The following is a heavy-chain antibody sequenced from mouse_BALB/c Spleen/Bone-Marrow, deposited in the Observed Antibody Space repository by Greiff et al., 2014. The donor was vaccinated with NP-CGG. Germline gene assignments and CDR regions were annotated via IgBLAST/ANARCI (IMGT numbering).Heavy chain of an antibody. CDR2: IISGSNTI. CDR1: GFTFSAFG. J-gene: IGHJ3*01. V-gene: IGHV5-17*02. Sequence: VQLKESGGDLVQPGGSRKLSCAASGFTFSAFGMHWVRQAPERGLEWVAYIISGSNTIYYSDKVKGRFTISRDNPKNTLFLQMTSLRSEDTAMYYCARSRYDVGWFAYWGRGTLVTVSA. D-gene: IGHD2-14*01. CDR3: ARSRYDVGWFAY.